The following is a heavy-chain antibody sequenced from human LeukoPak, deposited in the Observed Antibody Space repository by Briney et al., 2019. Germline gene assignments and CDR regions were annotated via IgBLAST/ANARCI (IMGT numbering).Heavy chain of an antibody. V-gene: IGHV4-39*07. CDR1: GGSISSSSYY. J-gene: IGHJ4*02. CDR2: IYYSGST. D-gene: IGHD6-6*01. Sequence: SETLSLTCSVSGGSISSSSYYWGWIRQPPGKELEWIGSIYYSGSTYYNPSLKSRVTISVDTSKNQFSLKLSSETAADTAVYYCARDFGSSETLLDYWGQGTLVTVSS. CDR3: ARDFGSSETLLDY.